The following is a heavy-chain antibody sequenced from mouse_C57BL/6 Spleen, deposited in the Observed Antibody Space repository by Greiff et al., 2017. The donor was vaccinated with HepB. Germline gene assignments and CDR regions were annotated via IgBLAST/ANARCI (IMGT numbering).Heavy chain of an antibody. CDR2: IYPGDGDT. CDR3: ARDGSYFDY. CDR1: GYAFSSSW. D-gene: IGHD2-3*01. Sequence: LVESGPELVKPGASVKISCKASGYAFSSSWMNWVKQRPGKGLEWIGRIYPGDGDTNYNGKFKGKATLTADKSSSTAYMQLSSLTSEDSAVYCCARDGSYFDYWGQGTTLTVSS. V-gene: IGHV1-82*01. J-gene: IGHJ2*01.